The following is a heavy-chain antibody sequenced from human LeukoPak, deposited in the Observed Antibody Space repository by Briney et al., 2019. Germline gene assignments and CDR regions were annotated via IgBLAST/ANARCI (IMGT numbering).Heavy chain of an antibody. D-gene: IGHD1-26*01. CDR1: GGTFSSYA. CDR2: IIPIFGTE. J-gene: IGHJ3*02. CDR3: ARKWEPHDAFDI. Sequence: SVKVSCKASGGTFSSYAISWVRQAPGKGLEWMGGIIPIFGTENYAQKFQGRVTITTDESTSTAYMELSSVRSEDTAVYYCARKWEPHDAFDIWGQGTTVTVSS. V-gene: IGHV1-69*05.